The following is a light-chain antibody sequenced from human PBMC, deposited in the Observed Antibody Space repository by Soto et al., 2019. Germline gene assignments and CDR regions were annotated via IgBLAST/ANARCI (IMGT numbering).Light chain of an antibody. CDR2: AAS. J-gene: IGKJ1*01. CDR1: QSIGSN. V-gene: IGKV3-15*01. CDR3: HQYNSCPPWT. Sequence: EIVMTQSPATLSVSPGERVTLSCRASQSIGSNLAWYQHQPGQAPRLLIYAASTRATGITARFSGSGSGTEFSLTIISLQSDDLAFYSCHQYNSCPPWTFGPGNKVEIK.